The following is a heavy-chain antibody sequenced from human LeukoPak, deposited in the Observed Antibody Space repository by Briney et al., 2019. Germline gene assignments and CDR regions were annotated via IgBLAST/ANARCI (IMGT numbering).Heavy chain of an antibody. CDR1: GGSISSYY. CDR3: ARHVGSGWEYFQH. V-gene: IGHV4-59*08. J-gene: IGHJ1*01. CDR2: IYYSGST. Sequence: PSETLSLTCTASGGSISSYYWSWIRQPPGKGLEWIGYIYYSGSTNYNPSLKSRVTISVDTSKNQFSLKLSSVTAADTAVYYCARHVGSGWEYFQHWGQGTLVTVSS. D-gene: IGHD6-19*01.